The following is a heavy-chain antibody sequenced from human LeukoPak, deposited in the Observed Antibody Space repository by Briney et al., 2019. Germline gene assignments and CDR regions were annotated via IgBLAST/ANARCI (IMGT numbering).Heavy chain of an antibody. CDR3: ARVGSTTKKMATIRGNYFDY. D-gene: IGHD5-24*01. CDR2: IYYSGST. V-gene: IGHV4-39*07. J-gene: IGHJ4*02. Sequence: PSETLSLTCTVSGGSISGSSYFWGWIRQPPGKGLEWIGSIYYSGSTYYNPSLKSRVTISVDTSKNQFSLKLSSVTAADTAVYYCARVGSTTKKMATIRGNYFDYWGQGTLVTVSS. CDR1: GGSISGSSYF.